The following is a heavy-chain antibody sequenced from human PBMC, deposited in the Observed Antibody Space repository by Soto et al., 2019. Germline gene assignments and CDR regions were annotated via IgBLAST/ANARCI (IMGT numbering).Heavy chain of an antibody. CDR3: TRDGAPTLTTEFDI. CDR1: GFTFSSYS. D-gene: IGHD4-17*01. CDR2: ISTSSSYI. V-gene: IGHV3-21*01. Sequence: PGGSLRLSCAASGFTFSSYSMNWVRQAPGQGLEWVSSISTSSSYIYYADSVKGRFTISRDNAKNSLYLQMNSLRVEDTAVYYCTRDGAPTLTTEFDIWGQGTMVTVS. J-gene: IGHJ3*02.